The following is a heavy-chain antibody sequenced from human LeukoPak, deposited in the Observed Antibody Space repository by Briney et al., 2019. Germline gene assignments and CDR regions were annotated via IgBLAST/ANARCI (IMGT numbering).Heavy chain of an antibody. D-gene: IGHD3-3*01. J-gene: IGHJ4*02. Sequence: ASVKVSCKASGYTFTGYYIHWVRQAPGQGLEWMGWINPNSGGTNYAQKFQGRVTMTRDTSISTAYMELSRLRSDDTAVYYCATEYDFWSGYAGRDFDYWGQGTLVTVSS. CDR1: GYTFTGYY. CDR2: INPNSGGT. V-gene: IGHV1-2*02. CDR3: ATEYDFWSGYAGRDFDY.